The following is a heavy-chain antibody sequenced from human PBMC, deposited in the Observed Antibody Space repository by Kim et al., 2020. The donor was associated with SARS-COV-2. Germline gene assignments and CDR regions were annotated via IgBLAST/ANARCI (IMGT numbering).Heavy chain of an antibody. Sequence: GGSLRLSCAASGFTFSSYWMHWVRQAPGKGLVLVSRIYSDGSGTSYADSVKCRFTISSDNAKNTLYLQMNSLRAEDTALYYCARRAVDSSGTYYFDYWRQGNLVTVSS. J-gene: IGHJ4*02. CDR3: ARRAVDSSGTYYFDY. D-gene: IGHD3-22*01. V-gene: IGHV3-74*01. CDR1: GFTFSSYW. CDR2: IYSDGSGT.